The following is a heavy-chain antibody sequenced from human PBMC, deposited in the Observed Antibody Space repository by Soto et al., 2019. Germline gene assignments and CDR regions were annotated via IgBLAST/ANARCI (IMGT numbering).Heavy chain of an antibody. CDR1: GFTFGDYG. CDR2: VNWNGGST. J-gene: IGHJ4*02. D-gene: IGHD1-26*01. CDR3: VRGASLNFDY. V-gene: IGHV3-20*04. Sequence: EVQLVESGGGVLRPGGSLRLSCAASGFTFGDYGMSWARQAPGKGLEWVSGVNWNGGSTGYADSVKGRFTISRDNAKNSAYRQMKGLRAADTAFYYCVRGASLNFDYWGQGTLVTVSS.